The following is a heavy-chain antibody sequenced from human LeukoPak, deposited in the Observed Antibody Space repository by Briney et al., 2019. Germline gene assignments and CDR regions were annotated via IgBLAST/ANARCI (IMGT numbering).Heavy chain of an antibody. D-gene: IGHD3-10*01. CDR1: GGSISGYY. J-gene: IGHJ4*02. CDR3: ARYGSGSYHFDY. Sequence: SETLSLTCTVSGGSISGYYWSWIRQPPGKGLEWIGVIYYSGSTNYNPSFKSRLPIPVDPSTNQFSLKLPSVTAADTAVYYCARYGSGSYHFDYWGQGTLVTVSS. CDR2: IYYSGST. V-gene: IGHV4-59*01.